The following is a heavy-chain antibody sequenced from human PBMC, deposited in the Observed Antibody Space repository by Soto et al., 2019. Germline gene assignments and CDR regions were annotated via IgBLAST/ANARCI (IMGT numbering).Heavy chain of an antibody. CDR1: GFSFENYG. V-gene: IGHV3-33*01. Sequence: HPGGSLRLSCAASGFSFENYGMHWVRRAPGKGLEWVAAIWFNGSERKYGDSVKGRFTISRDNSKNTVFLQMSSLSAEDTAVYYCVRGNGYTYGPFDNWGQGTLVTVSS. CDR3: VRGNGYTYGPFDN. D-gene: IGHD5-18*01. J-gene: IGHJ4*02. CDR2: IWFNGSER.